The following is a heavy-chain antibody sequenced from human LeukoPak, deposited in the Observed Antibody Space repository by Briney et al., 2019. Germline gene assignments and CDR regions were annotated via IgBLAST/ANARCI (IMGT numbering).Heavy chain of an antibody. CDR3: ARGTDYYDFWSGYFSPPPLDCDY. CDR1: GYTFTGYY. Sequence: ASVKVSCKASGYTFTGYYMHWVRQAPGQGLEWMGWINPNSGGTNYAQKFQGRVTMTRDTSISTAYMELSRLRSDDTAVYYCARGTDYYDFWSGYFSPPPLDCDYWGQGTLATVSS. D-gene: IGHD3-3*01. CDR2: INPNSGGT. J-gene: IGHJ4*02. V-gene: IGHV1-2*02.